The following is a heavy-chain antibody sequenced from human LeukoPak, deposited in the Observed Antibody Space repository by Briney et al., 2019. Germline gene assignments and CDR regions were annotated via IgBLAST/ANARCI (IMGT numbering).Heavy chain of an antibody. CDR2: INGAGNKK. J-gene: IGHJ4*02. Sequence: GGSLRLSCEASGLTFYGYWMHWSRQLPGKGLVWVSEINGAGNKKNYADSVRGRFTVSRDNAKDTVYLQMDSLRVEDTAAYYCARGTVGAPGIDYWGQGTLVSVSS. CDR1: GLTFYGYW. D-gene: IGHD6-13*01. CDR3: ARGTVGAPGIDY. V-gene: IGHV3-74*01.